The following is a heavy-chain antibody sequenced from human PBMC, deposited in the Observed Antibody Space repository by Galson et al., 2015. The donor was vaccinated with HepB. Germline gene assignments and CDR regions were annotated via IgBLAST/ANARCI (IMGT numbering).Heavy chain of an antibody. D-gene: IGHD4-17*01. J-gene: IGHJ4*02. CDR1: GYTFTGYY. V-gene: IGHV1-2*06. Sequence: SVKVSCKASGYTFTGYYMHWVRQAPGQGLEWMGRINPNSGGTNYAQKFQGRVTMTRDTSISTAYMELSRLRSDDTAVYYCARVSGTTNWELSFDYWGQGTLVTVSS. CDR2: INPNSGGT. CDR3: ARVSGTTNWELSFDY.